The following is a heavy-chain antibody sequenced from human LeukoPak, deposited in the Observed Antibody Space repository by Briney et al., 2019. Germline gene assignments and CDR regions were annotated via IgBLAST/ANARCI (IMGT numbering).Heavy chain of an antibody. CDR1: GYTFTSYA. V-gene: IGHV1-3*01. J-gene: IGHJ4*02. CDR3: ARAKIFGVVSDY. D-gene: IGHD3-3*01. Sequence: ASVKVSCKASGYTFTSYAMHWVRQAPGQRLEWMGWINAGNGNTKYSQKSQGRVTMTRDTSISTAYMELSRLRSDDTAVYYCARAKIFGVVSDYWDQGTLVTVSS. CDR2: INAGNGNT.